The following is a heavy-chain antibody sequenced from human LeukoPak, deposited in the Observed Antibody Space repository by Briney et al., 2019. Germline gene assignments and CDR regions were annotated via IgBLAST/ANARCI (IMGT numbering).Heavy chain of an antibody. D-gene: IGHD3-3*01. Sequence: PGKSLRLSCAASGFTFSSYGTHWVRQAPGKGLEWVAVISYDGSNKYYADSVKGRFTISRDNSKNTLYLQMNSLRAEDTAVYCCAKVGGSSSFGWGQGTLVTVSS. J-gene: IGHJ4*02. V-gene: IGHV3-30*18. CDR2: ISYDGSNK. CDR3: AKVGGSSSFG. CDR1: GFTFSSYG.